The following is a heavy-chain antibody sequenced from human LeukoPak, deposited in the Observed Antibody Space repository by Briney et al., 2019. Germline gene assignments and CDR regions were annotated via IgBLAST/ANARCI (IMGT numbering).Heavy chain of an antibody. CDR3: AREPGIAVAGAHYGMDV. Sequence: PETLSLTCAVSGGSISSSNWWSWVRQPPGKGLEWVGEIYHSGSTNYIPSLKSRVTISVDKSKNQFSLKLSSVTAADTAVYYCAREPGIAVAGAHYGMDVWGKGTTVTVSS. CDR1: GGSISSSNW. CDR2: IYHSGST. D-gene: IGHD6-19*01. J-gene: IGHJ6*04. V-gene: IGHV4-4*03.